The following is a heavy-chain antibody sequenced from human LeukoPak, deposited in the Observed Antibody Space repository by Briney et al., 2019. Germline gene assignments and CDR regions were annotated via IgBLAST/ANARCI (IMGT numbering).Heavy chain of an antibody. CDR1: GYTFTGYY. CDR3: AISPSGYSSGWYPY. D-gene: IGHD6-19*01. J-gene: IGHJ4*02. CDR2: IIPILGIA. Sequence: SVKVSCKASGYTFTGYYMHWVRQAPGQGLEWMGRIIPILGIANYAQKFQGRVTITADKSTSTTYMELSSLRSEDTAVYYCAISPSGYSSGWYPYWGQGTLVTVSS. V-gene: IGHV1-69*02.